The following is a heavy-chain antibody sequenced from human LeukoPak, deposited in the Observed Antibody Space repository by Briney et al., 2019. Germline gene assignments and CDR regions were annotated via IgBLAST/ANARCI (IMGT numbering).Heavy chain of an antibody. D-gene: IGHD2-8*01. CDR1: GYSISSGYY. V-gene: IGHV4-38-2*02. J-gene: IGHJ5*01. CDR2: IYHSGST. CDR3: ARDGSYGRGWFAP. Sequence: SETLSLTCTVSGYSISSGYYWGWIRQPPGKGLEWIGSIYHSGSTYYNPSLKSRVTISVDTSKNQFSLKLSSVTAADTAVYYCARDGSYGRGWFAPWGQGNMVIVSS.